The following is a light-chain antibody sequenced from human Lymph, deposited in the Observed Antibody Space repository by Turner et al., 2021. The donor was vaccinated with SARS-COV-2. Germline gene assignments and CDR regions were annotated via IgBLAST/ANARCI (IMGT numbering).Light chain of an antibody. V-gene: IGKV1-33*01. CDR2: YTA. Sequence: DTQMTQSPSSLSASLGGKVTITCKASQDITKFIGWYQDKPGKGPRLFIPYTATLQPGIPSRISGSGSGRDYSFSISNLEPEEIATYYCLQYDNLYTFGGGTKLEIK. J-gene: IGKJ4*02. CDR1: QDITKF. CDR3: LQYDNLYT.